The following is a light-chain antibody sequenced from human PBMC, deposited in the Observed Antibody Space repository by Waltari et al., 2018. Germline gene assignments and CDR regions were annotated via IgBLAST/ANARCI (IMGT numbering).Light chain of an antibody. Sequence: IQVTQSPSSLSASVGDRVTITCRASQDLDNWLAWYQQKPGKAPNLLIYGASSRATGIPDRFSGSGSGTDFTLTISRLEPDDFATYYCQQYNSYPYTFGQGTKLEIK. CDR3: QQYNSYPYT. J-gene: IGKJ2*01. CDR2: GAS. CDR1: QDLDNW. V-gene: IGKV1D-16*01.